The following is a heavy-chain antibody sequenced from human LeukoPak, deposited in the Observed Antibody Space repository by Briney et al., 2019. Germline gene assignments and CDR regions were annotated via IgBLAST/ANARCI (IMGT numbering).Heavy chain of an antibody. V-gene: IGHV3-23*01. CDR1: GFTFSSYA. Sequence: PGGSLRLSCAASGFTFSSYAMSWVRQAPGKGLEWVSAISGSGGSTHYADSVKGRFTISRDNSKNTLYLQMNSLRAEDTAVYYCAKDRIFGVVIIQYYFDYGGQGTLVTVSS. J-gene: IGHJ4*02. CDR2: ISGSGGST. CDR3: AKDRIFGVVIIQYYFDY. D-gene: IGHD3-3*01.